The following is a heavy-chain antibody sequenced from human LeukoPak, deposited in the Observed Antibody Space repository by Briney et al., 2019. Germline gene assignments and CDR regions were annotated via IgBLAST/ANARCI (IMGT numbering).Heavy chain of an antibody. V-gene: IGHV3-21*01. CDR1: GFTFSSYS. J-gene: IGHJ4*02. Sequence: GGSLRLSCAASGFTFSSYSMNWVRQAPGKGLEWVSSISSSSSYIYYADSVRGRFTISRDNAKNSLYLQMNSLRAEDTAVYYCARDSDGNFDYWGQGTLVTVSS. D-gene: IGHD3-10*01. CDR3: ARDSDGNFDY. CDR2: ISSSSSYI.